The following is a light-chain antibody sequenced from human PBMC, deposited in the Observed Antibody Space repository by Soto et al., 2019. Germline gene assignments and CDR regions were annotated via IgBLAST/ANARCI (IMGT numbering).Light chain of an antibody. CDR3: QQYADLRF. Sequence: DIQMTQSPSSLSASVGDRVTITGHASQDSRMYLNLYQHNPWKAPKVLIYDASNLETWVPSRFSGRGSGTDVTFAIGFLQPEDFPTYYCQQYADLRFFGGGTK. CDR2: DAS. CDR1: QDSRMY. J-gene: IGKJ4*01. V-gene: IGKV1-33*01.